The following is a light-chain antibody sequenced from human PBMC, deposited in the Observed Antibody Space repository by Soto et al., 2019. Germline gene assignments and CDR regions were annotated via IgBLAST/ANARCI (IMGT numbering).Light chain of an antibody. V-gene: IGKV3-15*01. CDR1: QSVSSN. Sequence: EIVMTQSPATLSVSPGDRATLSCRASQSVSSNLAWYQQKPGQAPRLLIYGASTRATGIPARFSGSGSGTEFTLTISSLQSEDFAVYYCQQYDNWPPSTFGQGPRMEIK. CDR3: QQYDNWPPST. CDR2: GAS. J-gene: IGKJ5*01.